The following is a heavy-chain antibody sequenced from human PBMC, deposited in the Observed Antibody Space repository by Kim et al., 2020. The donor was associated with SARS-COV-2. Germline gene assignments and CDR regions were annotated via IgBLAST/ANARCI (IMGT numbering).Heavy chain of an antibody. V-gene: IGHV4-39*07. J-gene: IGHJ4*02. Sequence: SETLSLTCVVSGDSVSSTSYYWGWIRQSPGKGLEWIGNVYYSGATYYNPSLKSRVTISLDTSKNQFSLKLSSVTAADTAVYFCARDLPWKLPDWGQGTL. CDR3: ARDLPWKLPD. D-gene: IGHD1-1*01. CDR2: VYYSGAT. CDR1: GDSVSSTSYY.